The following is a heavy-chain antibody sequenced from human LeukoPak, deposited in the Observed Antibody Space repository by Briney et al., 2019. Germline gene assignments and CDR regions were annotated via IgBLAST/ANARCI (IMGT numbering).Heavy chain of an antibody. V-gene: IGHV3-9*01. J-gene: IGHJ4*02. CDR2: ISWNSGSI. CDR3: AKDLVGARGLDY. CDR1: GFTFDDYA. Sequence: GGSLRLSCAASGFTFDDYAMHWVRQAPGKGLEWVSGISWNSGSIGYVDSVKGRFTISRDNAKNSLYLQMNSLRAEDTALYYCAKDLVGARGLDYWGQGTLVTVSS. D-gene: IGHD1-26*01.